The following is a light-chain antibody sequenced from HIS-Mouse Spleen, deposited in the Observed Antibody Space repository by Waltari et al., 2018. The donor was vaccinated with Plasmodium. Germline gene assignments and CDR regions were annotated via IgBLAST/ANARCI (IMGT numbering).Light chain of an antibody. CDR1: AFPTTY. Sequence: SYELTQPPSVSVSPGQTARITCTGDAFPTTYAYWYQQKSGQAPVLVIYEDSKRPPGIPERFSGSSSGTMATLTISVAQVEDEADYYCYSTDSSGNHRVFGGGTKLTVL. J-gene: IGLJ3*02. CDR3: YSTDSSGNHRV. CDR2: EDS. V-gene: IGLV3-10*01.